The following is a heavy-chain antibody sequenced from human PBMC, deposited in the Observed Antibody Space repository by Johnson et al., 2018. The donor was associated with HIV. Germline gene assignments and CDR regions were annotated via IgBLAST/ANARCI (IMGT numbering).Heavy chain of an antibody. CDR2: IYSGGST. CDR3: ARGVPWELRRGDAFDI. J-gene: IGHJ3*02. Sequence: QVQLVESGGGVVQPGGSLRLSCAASGFTFSSYGMHWVRQAPGKGLEWVSVIYSGGSTYYADSVKGRLTTSRDNAKNSLYLQMNSLRAEDTALYYCARGVPWELRRGDAFDIWGQGTMVTVSS. CDR1: GFTFSSYG. V-gene: IGHV3-NL1*01. D-gene: IGHD1-26*01.